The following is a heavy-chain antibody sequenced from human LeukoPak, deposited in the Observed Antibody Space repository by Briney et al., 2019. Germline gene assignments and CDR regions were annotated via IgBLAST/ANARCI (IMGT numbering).Heavy chain of an antibody. D-gene: IGHD3-10*01. CDR1: GGSISSSNCY. CDR3: ARLNYYGSGSYSLDY. Sequence: SETLSLTCTVSGGSISSSNCYWGWIRQPPGKGLEWIGSIYYSGSTYYNPSLESRVTISVDTSKNQFSLKLSSVTAADTAVYYCARLNYYGSGSYSLDYWGQGTLVTVSS. V-gene: IGHV4-39*07. CDR2: IYYSGST. J-gene: IGHJ4*02.